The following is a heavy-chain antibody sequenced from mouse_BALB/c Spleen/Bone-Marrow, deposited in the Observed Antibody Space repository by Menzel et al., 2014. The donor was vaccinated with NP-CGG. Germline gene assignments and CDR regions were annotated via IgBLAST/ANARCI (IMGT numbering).Heavy chain of an antibody. Sequence: EVKLVESGGGLVKPGGSLKLSCAASGFTFSSNGMSWVRQTPEKRLEWVATISSGGSYTYYPDSVKGRFTISRDNAQNTLYLQMSSLRSEDTAMYFCARQENWALDYWGQGTTLTVSS. CDR1: GFTFSSNG. CDR3: ARQENWALDY. J-gene: IGHJ2*01. CDR2: ISSGGSYT. V-gene: IGHV5-9-3*01. D-gene: IGHD4-1*01.